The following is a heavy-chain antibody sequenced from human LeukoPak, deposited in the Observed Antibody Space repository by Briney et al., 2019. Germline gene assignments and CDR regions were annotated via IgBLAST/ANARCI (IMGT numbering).Heavy chain of an antibody. CDR2: IYHSGST. V-gene: IGHV4-30-2*01. D-gene: IGHD4-11*01. CDR1: GGSISSGGYS. CDR3: ARGSTVTSYYYYYGMDV. Sequence: SETLSLTCAVSGGSISSGGYSWSWIRQPPGKGLEWIGYIYHSGSTYYNPSLKSRVTISVDRSKNQFSLKLSSVTAADTAVYYCARGSTVTSYYYYYGMDVWGQGITVTVSS. J-gene: IGHJ6*02.